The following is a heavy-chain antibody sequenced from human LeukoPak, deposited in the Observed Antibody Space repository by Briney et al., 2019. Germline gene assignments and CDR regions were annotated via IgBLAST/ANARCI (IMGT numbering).Heavy chain of an antibody. CDR2: IHSGGST. D-gene: IGHD1-26*01. CDR3: AKVAEVGATGYYYYMDV. CDR1: GFTVSSNY. V-gene: IGHV3-66*01. J-gene: IGHJ6*03. Sequence: GGSLRLSCAASGFTVSSNYMNWVRQAPGKGLEWVSVIHSGGSTYYADSVKGRFTISRDNSKNTLYLQMNSLRAEDTAVYYCAKVAEVGATGYYYYMDVWGKGTTVTISS.